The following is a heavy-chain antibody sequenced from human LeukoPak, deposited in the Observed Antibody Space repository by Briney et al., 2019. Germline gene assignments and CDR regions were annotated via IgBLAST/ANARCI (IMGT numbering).Heavy chain of an antibody. CDR3: AKSYYDDVWGSYPSDS. J-gene: IGHJ4*02. Sequence: GGSLRLSCAASGFTFSSYAMNWVRQAPGKGLEWVSAISGSGGRTYYAGSVKGRFNISRDNSKNTLYLQMNSLRVEDTAFYYCAKSYYDDVWGSYPSDSWGQGTLVTVSS. V-gene: IGHV3-23*01. D-gene: IGHD3-16*01. CDR1: GFTFSSYA. CDR2: ISGSGGRT.